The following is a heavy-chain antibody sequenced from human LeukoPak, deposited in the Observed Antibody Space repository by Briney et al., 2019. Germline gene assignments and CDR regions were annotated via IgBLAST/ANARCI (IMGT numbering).Heavy chain of an antibody. Sequence: GGSLRLSCAASGFTVSSSYMNWVRQAPGKGLEWISVIYSGGNTYYAESVKGRFTISRDTSKNTLFLQMNSLRVEDTAVYYCVKLSIIGVDYWGQGALVTVSS. CDR2: IYSGGNT. J-gene: IGHJ4*02. CDR1: GFTVSSSY. V-gene: IGHV3-66*01. CDR3: VKLSIIGVDY. D-gene: IGHD2/OR15-2a*01.